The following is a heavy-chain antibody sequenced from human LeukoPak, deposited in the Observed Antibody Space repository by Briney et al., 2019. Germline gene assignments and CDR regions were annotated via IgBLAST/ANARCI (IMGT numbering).Heavy chain of an antibody. D-gene: IGHD1-26*01. CDR2: MYYSGST. J-gene: IGHJ4*02. CDR1: GGSISSSTYY. V-gene: IGHV4-39*07. CDR3: ARVVYSGSYYDY. Sequence: SETLSLTCTVSGGSISSSTYYWGWIRQPPGKGLEWIGSMYYSGSTFYNPSLKSRVTMSVDTSKNQFSLKLSSVTAVDTAVYYCARVVYSGSYYDYWGQGTLVTVSS.